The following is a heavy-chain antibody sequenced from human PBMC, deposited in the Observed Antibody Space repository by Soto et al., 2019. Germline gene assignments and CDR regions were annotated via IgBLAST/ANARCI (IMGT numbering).Heavy chain of an antibody. CDR3: ARTGEDY. V-gene: IGHV3-7*01. D-gene: IGHD3-10*01. J-gene: IGHJ4*02. CDR2: INQDGSQK. Sequence: EVQLVESGGGLVQPGGSLRLSCAASGFTFTRYWMAWVRQAPGKGLEWVANINQDGSQKYYVDSVKGRFTISRDNAKNSLYLQMNSLRTEDTAVYYCARTGEDYWGQGILVIVSS. CDR1: GFTFTRYW.